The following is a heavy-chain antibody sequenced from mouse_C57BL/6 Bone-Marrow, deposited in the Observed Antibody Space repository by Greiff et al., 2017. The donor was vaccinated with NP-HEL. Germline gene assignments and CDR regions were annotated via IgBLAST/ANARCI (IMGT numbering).Heavy chain of an antibody. J-gene: IGHJ2*01. V-gene: IGHV1-64*01. D-gene: IGHD1-1*01. Sequence: QVQLQQPGAELVKPGASVKLSCKASGYTFTSYWMHWVKQRPGQGLEWIGMIHHNSGSTNYNEKFKSKATLTVDKSSSTAYMQLSSLTSEDAAVYYGAREGFITTVVAPYWGQGTTLTVSS. CDR2: IHHNSGST. CDR1: GYTFTSYW. CDR3: AREGFITTVVAPY.